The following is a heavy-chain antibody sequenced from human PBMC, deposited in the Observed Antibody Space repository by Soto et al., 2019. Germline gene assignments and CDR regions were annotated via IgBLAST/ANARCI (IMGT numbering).Heavy chain of an antibody. Sequence: SETLSLTCTVSGGSISSGGYYWSWIRQHPGKGLEWIGYIYYSGSTYYNPSLKSRVTISVDTSKNQFSLKLSSVTAADTAVYYCARVFGSGWGRKEEGIIDYWGQGTLVTVSS. D-gene: IGHD3-10*01. V-gene: IGHV4-31*03. CDR3: ARVFGSGWGRKEEGIIDY. J-gene: IGHJ4*02. CDR1: GGSISSGGYY. CDR2: IYYSGST.